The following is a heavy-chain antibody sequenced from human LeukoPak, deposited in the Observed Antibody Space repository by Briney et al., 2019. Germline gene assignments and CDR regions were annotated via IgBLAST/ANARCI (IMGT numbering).Heavy chain of an antibody. D-gene: IGHD2-2*01. J-gene: IGHJ6*03. CDR3: ASIGYCSSTSCRRNYYYYYMDV. Sequence: SETLSLTCAVYGGSFSGYYWSWIRQPPGKGLEWIGEINHSGSTNYNPSLKSRVTISVDTSKNQFSLKLSSVTAADTAVYYCASIGYCSSTSCRRNYYYYYMDVWGKGTTVTISS. CDR1: GGSFSGYY. CDR2: INHSGST. V-gene: IGHV4-34*01.